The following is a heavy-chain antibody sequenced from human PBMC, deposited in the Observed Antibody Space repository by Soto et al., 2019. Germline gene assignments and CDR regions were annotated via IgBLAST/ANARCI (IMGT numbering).Heavy chain of an antibody. CDR3: ARPSNDCGGDCTFVY. J-gene: IGHJ4*02. CDR1: GGSISSSSYY. CDR2: IYYGETT. V-gene: IGHV4-39*01. Sequence: SETLSLTCTVSGGSISSSSYYWGWIRQPPGKGLEWIGSIYYGETTYYNPSLKSRVTISVDTSKNQFSLKLSSVTAADTAAYYCARPSNDCGGDCTFVYWGQGAQVTVSS. D-gene: IGHD2-21*02.